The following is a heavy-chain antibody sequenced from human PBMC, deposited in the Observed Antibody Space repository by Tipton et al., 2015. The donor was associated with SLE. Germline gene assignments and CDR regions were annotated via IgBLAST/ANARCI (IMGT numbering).Heavy chain of an antibody. CDR1: GGSISSGSYY. Sequence: GLVKPSETLSLTYTVSGGSISSGSYYWSWIRQPAGKGLEWIGSIYYSGSTYYNPSLKSRVTISVDTSKNQFSLKLSSVTAADTAVYFCASRYLTFNTAEDWFDPWGQGTLVTVSS. CDR2: IYYSGST. J-gene: IGHJ5*02. V-gene: IGHV4-39*07. CDR3: ASRYLTFNTAEDWFDP. D-gene: IGHD5-18*01.